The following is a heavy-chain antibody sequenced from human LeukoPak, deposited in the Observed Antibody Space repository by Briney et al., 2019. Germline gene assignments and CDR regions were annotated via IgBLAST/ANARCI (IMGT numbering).Heavy chain of an antibody. CDR1: GGSISSGDYY. Sequence: PSQTLSLTCTVSGGSISSGDYYWTWIRQPPGKGLEWIGYIYHSGSTHYNSSLKSRLTISVDTSKNQLSLKLSSVTAADTAVYYCARGLRGIMIRGAITDLNWFDAWGQGTLVIVSS. CDR2: IYHSGST. J-gene: IGHJ5*02. V-gene: IGHV4-30-4*01. D-gene: IGHD3-10*01. CDR3: ARGLRGIMIRGAITDLNWFDA.